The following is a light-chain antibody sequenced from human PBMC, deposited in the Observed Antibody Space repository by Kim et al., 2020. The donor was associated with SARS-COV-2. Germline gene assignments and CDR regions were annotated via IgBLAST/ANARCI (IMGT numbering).Light chain of an antibody. J-gene: IGKJ2*01. V-gene: IGKV1-9*01. CDR3: HPLKSYLYS. CDR1: QVISTY. Sequence: DIQLTQSPSFLSASVGDRVTITCRASQVISTYLAWFQQKPGQAPKLLIYSASTLQSGVPSRFSGSGSGTEFTLTITSLQPEDLATLYCHPLKSYLYSYGQGTKLDI. CDR2: SAS.